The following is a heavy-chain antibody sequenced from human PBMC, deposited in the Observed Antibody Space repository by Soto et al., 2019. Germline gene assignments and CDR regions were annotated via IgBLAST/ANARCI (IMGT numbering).Heavy chain of an antibody. Sequence: SVKVSCKASGGTFSSYAISWVRQAPGQGLEWMGRIIPILGIANYAQKFQGRVTITADKSTSTAYMELSSLRSEDTAVYYCARDSPYDGFDPWGQGTLVTVSS. V-gene: IGHV1-69*04. CDR1: GGTFSSYA. CDR3: ARDSPYDGFDP. J-gene: IGHJ5*02. CDR2: IIPILGIA. D-gene: IGHD3-3*01.